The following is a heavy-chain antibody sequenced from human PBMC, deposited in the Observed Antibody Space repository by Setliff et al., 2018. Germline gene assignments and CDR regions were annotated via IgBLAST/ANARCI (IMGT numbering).Heavy chain of an antibody. CDR2: MYSSGST. Sequence: SETLSLTCTVSGASISSPTYSWGWIRQPPGKGLEWIGSMYSSGSTYYNPSLRSRVTISVDTVKNQFSLRLSSLTAADTAVYYCARAPDSGTYYNLYPYYNDVWGKGTTVTVSS. V-gene: IGHV4-39*07. D-gene: IGHD1-26*01. CDR3: ARAPDSGTYYNLYPYYNDV. J-gene: IGHJ6*03. CDR1: GASISSPTYS.